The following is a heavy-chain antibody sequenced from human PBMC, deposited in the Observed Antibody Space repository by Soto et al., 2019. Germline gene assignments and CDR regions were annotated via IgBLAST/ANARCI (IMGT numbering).Heavy chain of an antibody. V-gene: IGHV1-18*01. CDR3: VRDINYYGSGRGWFDP. J-gene: IGHJ5*02. D-gene: IGHD3-10*01. CDR1: GYSFTIYG. Sequence: QVHLEQSGTEVRKPGASVKVSCKTSGYSFTIYGISWVRQAPGQGLEWMAWISTKNGNTNYAQKLQGRVSLTTDASTSTAYRELRSLRSDDTAVYDCVRDINYYGSGRGWFDPWGQGSLVTVSS. CDR2: ISTKNGNT.